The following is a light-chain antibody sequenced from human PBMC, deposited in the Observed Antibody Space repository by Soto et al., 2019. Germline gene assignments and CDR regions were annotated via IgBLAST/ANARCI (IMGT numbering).Light chain of an antibody. CDR2: EVT. CDR3: SSYAGSNNPYV. J-gene: IGLJ1*01. Sequence: QSALTQPPSASESPGQSVTISCTGTSGDIGGYDYVSWYQQHPGKAPKLMIYEVTKRPLGVPDRFSGSKSGNTASLTVSGLQAEDEADYYCSSYAGSNNPYVFGTGTKVTVL. CDR1: SGDIGGYDY. V-gene: IGLV2-8*01.